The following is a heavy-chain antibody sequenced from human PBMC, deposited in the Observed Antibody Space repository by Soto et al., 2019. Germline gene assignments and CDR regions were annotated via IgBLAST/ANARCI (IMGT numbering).Heavy chain of an antibody. Sequence: QVQLVQSGAEVRKPGASVKVSCEASGYTFTSYDIYWVRQATGQGLEWMGWMNPNTGNSGYAQKVQDGLTMTTRTTKSTALMELSSLRSVDTAVYYCARRAEPNAWNGFGADKYYFDFWGQGTLVTVSS. CDR2: MNPNTGNS. D-gene: IGHD1-1*01. CDR3: ARRAEPNAWNGFGADKYYFDF. CDR1: GYTFTSYD. J-gene: IGHJ4*02. V-gene: IGHV1-8*01.